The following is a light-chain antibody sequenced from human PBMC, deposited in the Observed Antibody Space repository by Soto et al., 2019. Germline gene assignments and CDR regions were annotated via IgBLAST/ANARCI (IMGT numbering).Light chain of an antibody. Sequence: DIQMTQSPSTLSASVGDRVTITCRASQNINNWLAWYQQKAGKAPKILISDASTLESGVPSRFSGSGSGTELTLTISSLQPDDFATYYCQQYKSYSAFGQGTKLEIK. J-gene: IGKJ2*01. CDR1: QNINNW. CDR3: QQYKSYSA. CDR2: DAS. V-gene: IGKV1-5*01.